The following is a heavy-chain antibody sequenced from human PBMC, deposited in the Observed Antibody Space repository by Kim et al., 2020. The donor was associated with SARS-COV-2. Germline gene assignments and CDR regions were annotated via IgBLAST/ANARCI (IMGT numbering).Heavy chain of an antibody. V-gene: IGHV4-39*01. CDR2: IYYSGST. Sequence: SETLSLTCTVSGGSISSSSYYWGWIRQPPGKGLEWIGSIYYSGSTYYNPSLKSRVTISVDTSKNQFSLKLSSVTAADTAVYYCARGGGLRLMVWLLSFRWFDPWGKGTLVTVS. CDR1: GGSISSSSYY. J-gene: IGHJ5*02. CDR3: ARGGGLRLMVWLLSFRWFDP. D-gene: IGHD3-3*01.